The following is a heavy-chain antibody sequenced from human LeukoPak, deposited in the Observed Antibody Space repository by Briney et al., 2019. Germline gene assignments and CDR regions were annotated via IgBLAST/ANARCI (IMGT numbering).Heavy chain of an antibody. J-gene: IGHJ4*02. Sequence: GGSLRLSCAASGFTFSSYAMSWVRQAPGKGLEWVSVISGSGGSTYYADSVKGRFTISRDNSKNTLYLQMNSLRAEDTAVYYCAKEPPYYYGSGSYYPLGYYFDYWGQGTLVTVSS. CDR2: ISGSGGST. D-gene: IGHD3-10*01. CDR1: GFTFSSYA. V-gene: IGHV3-23*01. CDR3: AKEPPYYYGSGSYYPLGYYFDY.